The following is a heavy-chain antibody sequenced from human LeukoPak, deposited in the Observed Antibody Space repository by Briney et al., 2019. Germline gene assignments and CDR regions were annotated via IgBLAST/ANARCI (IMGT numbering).Heavy chain of an antibody. V-gene: IGHV4-38-2*01. Sequence: SETLSLTCDVSGYSISSGYFWGWIRQPPGKGLEWIGSIYHVGNTYQNPSLKSRVTISRDTSKNQFSLKLTSVTTAGTAVYYCARSPRWFFDLWGQGTLVTVSS. CDR2: IYHVGNT. J-gene: IGHJ5*02. CDR3: ARSPRWFFDL. CDR1: GYSISSGYF. D-gene: IGHD3-10*01.